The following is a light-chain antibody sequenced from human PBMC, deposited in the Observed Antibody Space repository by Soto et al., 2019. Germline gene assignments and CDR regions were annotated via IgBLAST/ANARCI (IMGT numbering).Light chain of an antibody. V-gene: IGLV2-14*01. Sequence: QSALTQPASVSGSPGQSITVSCTGTSSDIGGHNCVSWYQQHPGKVPKLIIYEVSNRPSGVSNRFSGSKSGNTASLTVSGLQAEDEADYYCSSYTTTSTVVFGGGTKLTVL. CDR2: EVS. J-gene: IGLJ2*01. CDR3: SSYTTTSTVV. CDR1: SSDIGGHNC.